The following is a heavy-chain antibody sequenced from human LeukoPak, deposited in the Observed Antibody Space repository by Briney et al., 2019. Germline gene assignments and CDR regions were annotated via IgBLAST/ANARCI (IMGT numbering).Heavy chain of an antibody. Sequence: PGGSLRLSCAASGFTFSSYAMHWVRQAPGKGLEWVAVISYDGSNKYYADSVKGRFTISRDNSKNTLYLQMNSLRAEGTAVYYCARGTRYSGSYLYYFDYWGQGTLVTVSS. CDR3: ARGTRYSGSYLYYFDY. CDR2: ISYDGSNK. CDR1: GFTFSSYA. J-gene: IGHJ4*02. V-gene: IGHV3-30-3*01. D-gene: IGHD1-26*01.